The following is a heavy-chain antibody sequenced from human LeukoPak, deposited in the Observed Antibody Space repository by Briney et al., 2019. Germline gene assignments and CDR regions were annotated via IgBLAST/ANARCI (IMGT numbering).Heavy chain of an antibody. Sequence: SETLSLTCAVYGGSFSGYYWSWIRQPPGKGLEWIGEINHSGSTNYNPSLKSRVTISVDTSKNQFSLKLSSVTAADTAVYYCARAYCSSTSCQLNWFDPWGQGTLVTVSS. CDR2: INHSGST. V-gene: IGHV4-34*01. J-gene: IGHJ5*02. CDR3: ARAYCSSTSCQLNWFDP. CDR1: GGSFSGYY. D-gene: IGHD2-2*01.